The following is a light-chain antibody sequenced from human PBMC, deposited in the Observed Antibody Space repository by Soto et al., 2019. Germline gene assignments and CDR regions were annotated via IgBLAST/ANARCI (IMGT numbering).Light chain of an antibody. V-gene: IGLV2-23*01. CDR2: EDT. J-gene: IGLJ1*01. CDR1: NSNVGGYSL. Sequence: QSVLTQPASVSGSPGQSITISCTGTNSNVGGYSLVSWYQQHPGEAPKLIIYEDTKRPSGISNRFSASKSGNTASLTISGIQAEEEADYNCCSYAGTSTIYVFGTGTKVTV. CDR3: CSYAGTSTIYV.